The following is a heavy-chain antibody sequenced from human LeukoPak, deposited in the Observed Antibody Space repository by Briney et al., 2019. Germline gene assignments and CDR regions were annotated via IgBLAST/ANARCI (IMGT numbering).Heavy chain of an antibody. CDR3: ARVRGSSSYYFDY. Sequence: GGSLRLSCAASGFTFRSYSMNWVRQAPGKGLEWVSYISSSSSTIYYADSVKGRFAISRDNAKNSLYLQMNSLRDEDTAVYYCARVRGSSSYYFDYWGQGTLVTVSS. V-gene: IGHV3-48*02. CDR2: ISSSSSTI. D-gene: IGHD6-6*01. J-gene: IGHJ4*02. CDR1: GFTFRSYS.